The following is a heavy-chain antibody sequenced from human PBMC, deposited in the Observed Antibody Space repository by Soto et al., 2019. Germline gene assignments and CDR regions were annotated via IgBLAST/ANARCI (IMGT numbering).Heavy chain of an antibody. Sequence: QVELVGSGGGVVQPGRSLRLSCAASGFTFSSYGMHWVRQAPGKGLEWVAVISYDGSNKYYADSVKGRFTISRDNSKNTLYLQMNSLRAEDTAVYYCAKGGSNWGYWGQGTLVSVSS. CDR2: ISYDGSNK. CDR1: GFTFSSYG. J-gene: IGHJ4*02. D-gene: IGHD7-27*01. V-gene: IGHV3-30*18. CDR3: AKGGSNWGY.